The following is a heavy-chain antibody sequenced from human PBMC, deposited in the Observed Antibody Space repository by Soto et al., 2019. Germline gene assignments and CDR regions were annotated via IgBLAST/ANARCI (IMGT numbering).Heavy chain of an antibody. V-gene: IGHV4-31*03. J-gene: IGHJ6*03. D-gene: IGHD2-2*01. CDR1: GGSISSGGYY. CDR2: IYYSGST. Sequence: QVQLQESGPGLVKPSQTLSLTCTVSGGSISSGGYYWSWIRQHPGKGLEWIGYIYYSGSTYYNPSLKSRVTISVDTSKNQFSLKLSSVTAADTAVYYCARVSCSSTSCKIHYYYYYYMDVWGKGTTVTVSS. CDR3: ARVSCSSTSCKIHYYYYYYMDV.